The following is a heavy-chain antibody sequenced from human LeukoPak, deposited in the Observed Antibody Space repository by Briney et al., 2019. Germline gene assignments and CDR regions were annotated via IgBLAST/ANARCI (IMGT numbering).Heavy chain of an antibody. D-gene: IGHD3-3*01. CDR2: ISSSSSYI. J-gene: IGHJ4*02. CDR1: GFTFSSYS. CDR3: ARGPAGEWSGYYYFDY. V-gene: IGHV3-21*04. Sequence: GGSLTLSCAASGFTFSSYSMSWVRQAPGKGLEWVSSISSSSSYIYYADSVKGRFTISRDNAKNSLYLQMNSLRAEDTAVYYCARGPAGEWSGYYYFDYWGQGTLVTVSS.